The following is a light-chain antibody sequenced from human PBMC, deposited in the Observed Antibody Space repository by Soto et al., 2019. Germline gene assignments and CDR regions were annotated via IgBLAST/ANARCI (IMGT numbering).Light chain of an antibody. Sequence: DIHMTQSPSTLSASVGDRVTITCXASQNINSWLAWYQQKPGKAPKLLIYEASSLEKGVPARFGGSGSGTEFTLTISSLQPDDFATYYCQQYNVYSWTFGQGTKVDI. CDR1: QNINSW. CDR3: QQYNVYSWT. J-gene: IGKJ1*01. CDR2: EAS. V-gene: IGKV1-5*03.